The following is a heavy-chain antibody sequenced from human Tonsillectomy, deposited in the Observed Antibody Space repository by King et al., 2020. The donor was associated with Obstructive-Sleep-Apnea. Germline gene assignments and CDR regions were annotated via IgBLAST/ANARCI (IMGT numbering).Heavy chain of an antibody. Sequence: QLQESGLGLVKPSETLSLMCTVSGGSISSYFWTWIRQPAGKGLEWIGRIYTSGSTNYNPSLNSRVTMSVDMSKNQFSLKLSSVTAADTAVYYCAREGSGSRPFDYWGQGTLVTVSS. CDR2: IYTSGST. D-gene: IGHD3-10*01. CDR3: AREGSGSRPFDY. V-gene: IGHV4-4*07. J-gene: IGHJ4*02. CDR1: GGSISSYF.